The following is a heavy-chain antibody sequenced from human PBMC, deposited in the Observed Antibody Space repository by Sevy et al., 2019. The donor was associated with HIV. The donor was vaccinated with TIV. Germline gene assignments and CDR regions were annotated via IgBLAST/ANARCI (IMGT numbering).Heavy chain of an antibody. CDR1: GITVSSNY. CDR3: ARAVEDYSDSSGWDWYFDL. V-gene: IGHV3-66*01. CDR2: IFASSNT. Sequence: GGSLRLSCAVSGITVSSNYMGWVRQAPGKGLQWVSGIFASSNTHFADSVKGRFSISRDNSKNTLSLQMNSLRAEDTAVYYCARAVEDYSDSSGWDWYFDLWGRGTLVTVSS. D-gene: IGHD3-22*01. J-gene: IGHJ2*01.